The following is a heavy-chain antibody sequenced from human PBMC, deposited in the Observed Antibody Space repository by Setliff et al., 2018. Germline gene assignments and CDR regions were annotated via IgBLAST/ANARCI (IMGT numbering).Heavy chain of an antibody. D-gene: IGHD2-2*01. J-gene: IGHJ3*02. Sequence: PSETLSLTCAVSGYSISSGYYWGWIRQPPGKGLEWIGSMYHSGSTYYNPSLKSRVTISVDTSKNQFSLKLNYVTAADTAVYYCARALGYCSRTSCYADAFDIWGQGTMVTVS. V-gene: IGHV4-38-2*01. CDR2: MYHSGST. CDR1: GYSISSGYY. CDR3: ARALGYCSRTSCYADAFDI.